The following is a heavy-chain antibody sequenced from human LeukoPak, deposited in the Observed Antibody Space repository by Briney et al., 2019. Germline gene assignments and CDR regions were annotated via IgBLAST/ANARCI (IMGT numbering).Heavy chain of an antibody. V-gene: IGHV4-31*03. CDR1: GGSISSGGHY. J-gene: IGHJ4*02. Sequence: AETLSLTCTVSGGSISSGGHYWSWIRQHPGKGLEWIGYIHYSGSTYYNASLKSRVSISVDTSKNQFSLKLSSVTAADTAVYYCARASSYSGYDAYFFEYWGQGTLVTVSS. CDR2: IHYSGST. D-gene: IGHD5-12*01. CDR3: ARASSYSGYDAYFFEY.